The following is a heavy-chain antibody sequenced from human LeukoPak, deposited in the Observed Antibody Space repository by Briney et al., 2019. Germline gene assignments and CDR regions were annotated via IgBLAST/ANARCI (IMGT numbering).Heavy chain of an antibody. J-gene: IGHJ3*02. Sequence: SETLSLTCTVSGGSISSSSYYWGWIRQPPGKGLEWIGSIYYSGSTYYNPSLKSRVTISVDTPKNQFSLKLSSVTAADTAVYYCARPRFVYDSSGDDAFDIWGQGTMVTVSS. CDR1: GGSISSSSYY. V-gene: IGHV4-39*01. CDR3: ARPRFVYDSSGDDAFDI. D-gene: IGHD3-22*01. CDR2: IYYSGST.